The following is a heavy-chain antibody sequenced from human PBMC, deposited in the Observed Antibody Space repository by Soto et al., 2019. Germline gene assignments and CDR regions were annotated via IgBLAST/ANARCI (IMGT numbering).Heavy chain of an antibody. V-gene: IGHV3-33*01. CDR1: GFTFSSYG. CDR2: IWYDGSNK. CDR3: ARAGPAGYSSSWYRGYLDY. J-gene: IGHJ4*02. Sequence: QVQLVESGGGVVQPGRSLRLSCAASGFTFSSYGMHWVRQAPGRGLEWVAVIWYDGSNKYYADSVEGRFTISRDNSKNTLYLQMNSLRAEDTAVYYCARAGPAGYSSSWYRGYLDYWGQGTLVTVSS. D-gene: IGHD6-13*01.